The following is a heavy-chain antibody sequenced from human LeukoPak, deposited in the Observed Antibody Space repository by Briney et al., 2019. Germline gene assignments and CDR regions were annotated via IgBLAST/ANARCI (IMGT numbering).Heavy chain of an antibody. CDR2: MNPNSGNT. Sequence: ASVKVSCKASGYTFSSYDINWVRQATGQGLEWMGWMNPNSGNTGYAQKFQGRVNMTRNTSISTAYMELSSLRSEDTAVYYCARGSRYYYGSGSYYREPDYWGQGTLVTVSS. CDR1: GYTFSSYD. V-gene: IGHV1-8*01. J-gene: IGHJ4*02. D-gene: IGHD3-10*01. CDR3: ARGSRYYYGSGSYYREPDY.